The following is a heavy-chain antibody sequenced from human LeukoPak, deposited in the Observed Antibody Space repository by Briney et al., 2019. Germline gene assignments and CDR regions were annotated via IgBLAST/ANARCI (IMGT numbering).Heavy chain of an antibody. CDR3: ARDGSFWRGYPYYFDH. J-gene: IGHJ4*02. CDR2: IWYDGSNK. V-gene: IGHV3-33*01. CDR1: GFTFSSYG. Sequence: GGSLRLSCAASGFTFSSYGMHWVRQAPGKGLEWVAIIWYDGSNKYYADSVKGRFTISRDNSKNTLYLQMNSLGAEDTAVYFCARDGSFWRGYPYYFDHWGQGTLVTVSS. D-gene: IGHD3-3*01.